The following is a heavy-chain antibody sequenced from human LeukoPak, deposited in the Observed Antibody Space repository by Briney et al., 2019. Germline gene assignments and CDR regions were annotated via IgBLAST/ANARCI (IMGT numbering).Heavy chain of an antibody. V-gene: IGHV4-59*01. Sequence: SETLSLTCTVSGGSISSYYWSWIRQPPGKGLEWIGYIYYSGSTNYNPSLKSRVTISVDTSKNQFSLKLSSVTAADTAVHYCAREVRWDYGEFWFDPWGQGTLVTVSS. CDR1: GGSISSYY. CDR3: AREVRWDYGEFWFDP. CDR2: IYYSGST. D-gene: IGHD4-17*01. J-gene: IGHJ5*02.